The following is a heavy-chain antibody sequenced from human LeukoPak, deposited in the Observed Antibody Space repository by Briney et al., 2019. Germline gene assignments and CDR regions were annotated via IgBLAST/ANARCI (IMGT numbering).Heavy chain of an antibody. CDR1: GFTFSSYA. J-gene: IGHJ4*02. V-gene: IGHV3-23*01. CDR2: ISGSGGST. Sequence: GGSLRLSCAASGFTFSSYAMSWVRQAPGKGLEWVLGISGSGGSTYYADSVKGRFTISRDNSKNTLYLQMDSLRAEDTAVYYCAKDRITGTPYYFDYWGQGTLATVSS. CDR3: AKDRITGTPYYFDY. D-gene: IGHD1-20*01.